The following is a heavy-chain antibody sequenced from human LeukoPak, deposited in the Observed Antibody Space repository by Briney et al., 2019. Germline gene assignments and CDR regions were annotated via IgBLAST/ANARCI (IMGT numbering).Heavy chain of an antibody. CDR3: AREGQRQLAAWAHWFDP. V-gene: IGHV1-69*05. J-gene: IGHJ5*02. CDR1: GGTFSSYT. D-gene: IGHD6-6*01. CDR2: IIPIFGAA. Sequence: ASVKVSCKASGGTFSSYTISWVRQAPGQGLEWMGGIIPIFGAANYAQRFQGRVTITTDESTNTVYMELSSLRSDDTAVYYCAREGQRQLAAWAHWFDPWGQGTLVTVSS.